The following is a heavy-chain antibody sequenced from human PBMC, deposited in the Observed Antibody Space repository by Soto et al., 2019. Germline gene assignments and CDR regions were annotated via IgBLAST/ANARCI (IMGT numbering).Heavy chain of an antibody. CDR1: GFTFSSYA. CDR3: ARDIEVGATAPHFDY. V-gene: IGHV3-30-3*01. J-gene: IGHJ4*02. D-gene: IGHD1-26*01. Sequence: QVQLVESGGGVVQPGRSLRLSCAASGFTFSSYAMHWVRQAPGKGLEWVAVISYDGSNKYYAYSVKGRFTISRDNSKNPLYLQMNSLRAEDTAVYYCARDIEVGATAPHFDYWGQGTLVTVSS. CDR2: ISYDGSNK.